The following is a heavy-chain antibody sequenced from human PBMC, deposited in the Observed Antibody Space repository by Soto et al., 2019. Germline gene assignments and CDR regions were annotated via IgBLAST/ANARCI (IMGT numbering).Heavy chain of an antibody. J-gene: IGHJ5*02. V-gene: IGHV1-8*01. CDR2: MNPNSGNT. CDR3: ARTRRRSSSWYRGWFDP. D-gene: IGHD6-13*01. Sequence: ASVKVSCTASGYTFTSYEINWVRQATGQGLEWMGWMNPNSGNTGYAQKFQGRVTMTRNTSISTAYMELSSLRSEDTAVYYCARTRRRSSSWYRGWFDPWGQGTLVTVSS. CDR1: GYTFTSYE.